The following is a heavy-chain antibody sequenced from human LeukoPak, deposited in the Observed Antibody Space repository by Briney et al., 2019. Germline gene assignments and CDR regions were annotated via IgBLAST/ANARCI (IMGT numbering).Heavy chain of an antibody. Sequence: GGSLRLSCAASGFIFSSYAIHWVRQAPGKGLEWVAIISSDGSNKYYADSVKGRFTISRDNSKNTLYLQMNRLRAEDTAVYYCARDGGHGSGSYPFDYWGQGNLVTVSS. D-gene: IGHD3-10*01. CDR2: ISSDGSNK. V-gene: IGHV3-30*04. J-gene: IGHJ4*02. CDR1: GFIFSSYA. CDR3: ARDGGHGSGSYPFDY.